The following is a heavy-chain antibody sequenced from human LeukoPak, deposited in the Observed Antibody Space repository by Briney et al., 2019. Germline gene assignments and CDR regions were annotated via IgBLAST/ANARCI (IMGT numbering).Heavy chain of an antibody. D-gene: IGHD3-22*01. J-gene: IGHJ4*02. CDR3: ARVNYDSSGYYDY. V-gene: IGHV1-8*01. Sequence: GASVKVSCKASGYTFTSYDIDWVRQATGQGLEWMGWMNPNSGNTGYAQKFQGRVTMTRNTSISTAYMELSSLRSDDTAVYYCARVNYDSSGYYDYWGQGTLVTVSS. CDR1: GYTFTSYD. CDR2: MNPNSGNT.